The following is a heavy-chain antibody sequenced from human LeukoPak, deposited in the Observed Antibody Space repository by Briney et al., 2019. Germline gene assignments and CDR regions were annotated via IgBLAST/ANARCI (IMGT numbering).Heavy chain of an antibody. CDR3: AKGTLSAAGTQSFDY. CDR2: ISGDGGST. J-gene: IGHJ4*02. Sequence: GGSLRLSCAASGFTFDDYAIHWVRHAPGQGLEWVSLISGDGGSTYYAASVEGRFTISRDNSKNSLYLLMNSLRTEDTALYYCAKGTLSAAGTQSFDYWGQGTLVTVSS. D-gene: IGHD6-13*01. CDR1: GFTFDDYA. V-gene: IGHV3-43*02.